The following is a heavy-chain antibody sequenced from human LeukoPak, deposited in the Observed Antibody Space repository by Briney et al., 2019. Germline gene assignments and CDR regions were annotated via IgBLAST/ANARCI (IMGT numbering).Heavy chain of an antibody. D-gene: IGHD6-19*01. Sequence: GGSLRLSCAASGFTFSSYSMNWVRQAPGKGLEWVSSISSSSSYIYYADSVKGRFTISRDNSKNTLYLQMNSLRAEDTAVYYCAKENSSGWFWECCNWFDPWGQGTLVTVSS. CDR3: AKENSSGWFWECCNWFDP. CDR1: GFTFSSYS. J-gene: IGHJ5*02. V-gene: IGHV3-21*04. CDR2: ISSSSSYI.